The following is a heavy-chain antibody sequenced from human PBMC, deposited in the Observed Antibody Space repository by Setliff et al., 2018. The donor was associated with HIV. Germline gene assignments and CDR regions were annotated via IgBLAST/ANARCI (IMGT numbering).Heavy chain of an antibody. V-gene: IGHV3-7*03. CDR1: GFPFTNYW. D-gene: IGHD1-26*01. Sequence: GGSLRLSCAASGFPFTNYWMNWVRQAPGKGLEWVANIKTDGSEKYYVDSVKGRFTISRDNARTSLYLEMSSLRVEDTAVYLCANLWEVGAWGQGTLVTVSS. CDR3: ANLWEVGA. J-gene: IGHJ5*02. CDR2: IKTDGSEK.